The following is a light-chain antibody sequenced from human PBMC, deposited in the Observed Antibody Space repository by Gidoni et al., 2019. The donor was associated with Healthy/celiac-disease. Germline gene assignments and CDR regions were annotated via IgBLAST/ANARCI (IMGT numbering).Light chain of an antibody. CDR2: AAS. CDR3: QQLDSYPPTYT. Sequence: DIHLTQSPPFLSASVAVRVTITFRASQGISSYLAWYQQKPGKAPKLLIYAASTLQRRVPSRFSGSGSGTKFTLTISSMQHEDFVTYYCQQLDSYPPTYTFGQGTKLEIK. V-gene: IGKV1-9*01. J-gene: IGKJ2*01. CDR1: QGISSY.